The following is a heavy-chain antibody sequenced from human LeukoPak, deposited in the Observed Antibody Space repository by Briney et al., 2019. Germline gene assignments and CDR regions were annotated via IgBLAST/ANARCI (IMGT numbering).Heavy chain of an antibody. D-gene: IGHD3-10*01. Sequence: SETLSLTCTVSGGSISSNSYYWGWIRQPPGKGLAWIGSIYYSGSTYYNPSLKSRVTISVDTSKNQFSLKLSSVTAADTAVYYCARHRYYYRSGSYYGAPYYMDVWGKGTTATISS. CDR1: GGSISSNSYY. CDR2: IYYSGST. CDR3: ARHRYYYRSGSYYGAPYYMDV. J-gene: IGHJ6*03. V-gene: IGHV4-39*01.